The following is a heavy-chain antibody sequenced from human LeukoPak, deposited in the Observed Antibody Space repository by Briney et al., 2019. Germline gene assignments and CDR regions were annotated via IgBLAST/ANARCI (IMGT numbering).Heavy chain of an antibody. Sequence: GGSLRLSCAASGFTFSSCWMSWVRQAPGKGLEWVANIKQDGSEKYYVDSVKGRFTISRDNAKNSLYLQMNSLRAEDTAVYYRARDIGGYGDYFFDYWGQGTLVTVSS. CDR3: ARDIGGYGDYFFDY. CDR2: IKQDGSEK. CDR1: GFTFSSCW. J-gene: IGHJ4*02. V-gene: IGHV3-7*01. D-gene: IGHD4-17*01.